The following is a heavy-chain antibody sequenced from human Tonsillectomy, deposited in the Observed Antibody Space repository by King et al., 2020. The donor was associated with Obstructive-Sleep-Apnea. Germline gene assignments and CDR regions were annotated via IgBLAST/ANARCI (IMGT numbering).Heavy chain of an antibody. CDR2: ISWNSGRI. J-gene: IGHJ4*02. CDR3: AKGVSSGCYGSVDY. Sequence: VQLVESGGGLVQPGRSLRLSCAASGFTFDDYAMHWVRQAPGKGLEWVSGISWNSGRIVYGDSVKGRFTISRDNAKNSLFLQMNSLRTEDTALYYYAKGVSSGCYGSVDYWGQGTLVTVSS. V-gene: IGHV3-9*01. CDR1: GFTFDDYA. D-gene: IGHD6-19*01.